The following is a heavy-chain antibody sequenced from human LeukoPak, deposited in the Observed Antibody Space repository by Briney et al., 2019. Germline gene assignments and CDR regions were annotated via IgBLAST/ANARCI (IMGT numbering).Heavy chain of an antibody. J-gene: IGHJ6*03. Sequence: SETLSLTCTVSGGSISSYYWSWIRQPPGKGLEWIGYIYYSGSTNYNPSLKSRVTISVDTSKNQFSLKLSSVTAADTAVYYCARAVSWTDYYYYMDVWGKGTTVTISS. V-gene: IGHV4-59*01. D-gene: IGHD6-13*01. CDR3: ARAVSWTDYYYYMDV. CDR1: GGSISSYY. CDR2: IYYSGST.